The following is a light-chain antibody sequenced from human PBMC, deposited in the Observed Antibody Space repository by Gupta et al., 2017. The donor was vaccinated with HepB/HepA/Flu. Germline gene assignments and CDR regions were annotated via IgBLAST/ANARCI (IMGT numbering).Light chain of an antibody. Sequence: VMTQSPATLSVSPGERVTLSCRASQRISSNLAWYQQKPGQTPRLLIYAGSTRATGIPVRFSGSGSGTEFTLTISSLQSEDFAVYYCLQYHNWPPITFGQGTRLEAK. CDR2: AGS. CDR3: LQYHNWPPIT. CDR1: QRISSN. V-gene: IGKV3-15*01. J-gene: IGKJ5*01.